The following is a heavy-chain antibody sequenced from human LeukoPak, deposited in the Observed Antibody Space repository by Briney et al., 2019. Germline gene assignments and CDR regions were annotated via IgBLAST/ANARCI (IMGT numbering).Heavy chain of an antibody. V-gene: IGHV4-59*01. CDR1: GGSISSYY. CDR3: ARVWPRLRQLYYYYMDV. Sequence: PSETLSLTCTVSGGSISSYYWSWIRQPPGKGLEWIGYIYYSGSTNYNPSLKSRVTISVDTSKNQFSLKLSSVTAADTAVYYCARVWPRLRQLYYYYMDVWGKGTTVTVSS. CDR2: IYYSGST. J-gene: IGHJ6*03. D-gene: IGHD6-25*01.